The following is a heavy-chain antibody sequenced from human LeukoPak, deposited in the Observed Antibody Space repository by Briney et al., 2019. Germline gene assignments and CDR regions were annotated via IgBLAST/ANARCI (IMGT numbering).Heavy chain of an antibody. J-gene: IGHJ4*02. CDR3: ARDSGGAAANLDY. CDR2: IYSSGNT. V-gene: IGHV4-59*01. D-gene: IGHD6-13*01. CDR1: GGSISSYY. Sequence: PSETLSLTCTVSGGSISSYYWSWIRQPPGKGLEWIWYIYSSGNTNYNPSLKRRVTISVDTSKNQCSLKLSSVTAADTAVYYCARDSGGAAANLDYWGQGTLVTVSS.